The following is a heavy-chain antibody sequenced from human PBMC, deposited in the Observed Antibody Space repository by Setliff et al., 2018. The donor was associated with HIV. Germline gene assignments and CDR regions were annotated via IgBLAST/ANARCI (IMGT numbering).Heavy chain of an antibody. CDR2: IYSNGGT. V-gene: IGHV4-59*01. D-gene: IGHD3-3*01. Sequence: SETLSLTCNVSGVSISSYYWSWIRQPPGKGLEYIGYIYSNGGTNYNPSLKSRVTISVDTSKNQFPLKLSSVTAEDTAVYYCARGHLDYNFWDEVLGNWFDPWGQGTLVTVSS. CDR3: ARGHLDYNFWDEVLGNWFDP. CDR1: GVSISSYY. J-gene: IGHJ5*02.